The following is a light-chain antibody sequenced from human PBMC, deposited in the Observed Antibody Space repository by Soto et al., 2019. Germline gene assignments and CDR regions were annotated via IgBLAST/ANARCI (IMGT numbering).Light chain of an antibody. CDR2: EVS. J-gene: IGLJ1*01. Sequence: QSALTRPASVSGSPGQSITISCTGTSSDVGGYNYVSWYQQHPGKAPKLMIYEVSNRPSGVSNRFSGSKSGNTASLTISGLQAEDEADYYCSSYTSSSTPYVFGTVTKVT. CDR1: SSDVGGYNY. V-gene: IGLV2-14*01. CDR3: SSYTSSSTPYV.